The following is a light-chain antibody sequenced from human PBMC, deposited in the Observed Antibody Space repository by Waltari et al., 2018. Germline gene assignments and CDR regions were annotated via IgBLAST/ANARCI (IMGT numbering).Light chain of an antibody. CDR1: SSKLGAPYD. J-gene: IGLJ6*01. Sequence: QSVLTQPPSVSGAPGQRVTISCTGSSSKLGAPYDGHWYQQLPGTAPQLVIYANANRPSGVPDRFSGSKSGTSASLAITGLQAEDEADYYCQSYDISLSGSVFGSGTKVTVL. CDR2: ANA. V-gene: IGLV1-40*01. CDR3: QSYDISLSGSV.